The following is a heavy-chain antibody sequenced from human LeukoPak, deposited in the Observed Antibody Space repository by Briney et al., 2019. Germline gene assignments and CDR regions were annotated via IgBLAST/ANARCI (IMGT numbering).Heavy chain of an antibody. Sequence: ASVKVSCKASGYTFTSYGISWVRQAPGQGLEWMGGIIPIFGTANYAQKFQGRVTITADESTSTAYMELSSLRSEDTAVYYCARALSRGGYYHFDYWGQGTLVTVSS. CDR2: IIPIFGTA. CDR3: ARALSRGGYYHFDY. V-gene: IGHV1-69*13. J-gene: IGHJ4*02. CDR1: GYTFTSYG. D-gene: IGHD1-26*01.